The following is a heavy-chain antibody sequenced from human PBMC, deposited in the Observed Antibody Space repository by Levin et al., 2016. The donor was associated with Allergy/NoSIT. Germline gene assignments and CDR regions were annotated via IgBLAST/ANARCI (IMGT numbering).Heavy chain of an antibody. CDR3: ARDGGIAVAGHGAFDI. Sequence: VRQMPGKGLEWMGIIYPGDSDTRYSPSFQGQVTISADKSISTAYLQWSSLKASDTAMYYCARDGGIAVAGHGAFDIWGQGTMVTVSS. CDR2: IYPGDSDT. V-gene: IGHV5-51*01. D-gene: IGHD6-19*01. J-gene: IGHJ3*02.